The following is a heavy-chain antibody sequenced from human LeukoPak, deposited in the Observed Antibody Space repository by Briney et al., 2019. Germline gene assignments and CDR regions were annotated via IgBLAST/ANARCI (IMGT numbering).Heavy chain of an antibody. J-gene: IGHJ4*02. V-gene: IGHV1-8*01. CDR1: GYTFTSYD. CDR2: MNPNSGNT. D-gene: IGHD6-19*01. Sequence: ASVKVSCKASGYTFTSYDINWVRQATGQGLEWMGWMNPNSGNTGYAQKFQGRVTMTRNTSISTAYMELSSLRSEDTAVYYCAREVNKQWLVLDYFDYWGQGTLVTVSS. CDR3: AREVNKQWLVLDYFDY.